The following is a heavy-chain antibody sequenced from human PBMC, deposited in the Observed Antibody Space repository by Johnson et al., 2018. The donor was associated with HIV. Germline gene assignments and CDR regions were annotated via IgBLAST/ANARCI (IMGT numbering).Heavy chain of an antibody. CDR1: GITFSDYA. CDR2: MSYDGSNK. CDR3: AKDRNWGRLFDGFDI. V-gene: IGHV3-30*04. Sequence: VQLVESGGGVVQPGRSLRLSCAASGITFSDYAMHWVRQAPGKGLEWVAVMSYDGSNKYYADSVKGRFTISRDSSKNTLYLQMNSLRPEDTAVYYCAKDRNWGRLFDGFDIWGRGTMVTVSS. J-gene: IGHJ3*02. D-gene: IGHD7-27*01.